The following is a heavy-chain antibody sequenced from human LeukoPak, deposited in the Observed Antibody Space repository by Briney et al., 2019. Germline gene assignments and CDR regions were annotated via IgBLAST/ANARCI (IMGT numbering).Heavy chain of an antibody. CDR1: GYTFTNSY. Sequence: ASVKVSCKASGYTFTNSYIHWVRLAPGQVLEWMGLINPDGGNTNYAQNFQGRVTLTRDTSTSTVYMELSSLRSEDTAIYYCARIRDGYNDAYDLWGQGTVVTFPS. CDR3: ARIRDGYNDAYDL. CDR2: INPDGGNT. J-gene: IGHJ3*01. D-gene: IGHD5-24*01. V-gene: IGHV1-46*01.